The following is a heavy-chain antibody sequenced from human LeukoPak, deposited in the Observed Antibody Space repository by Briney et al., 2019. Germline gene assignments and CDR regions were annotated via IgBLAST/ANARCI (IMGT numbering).Heavy chain of an antibody. D-gene: IGHD5-12*01. CDR2: IYYSGST. J-gene: IGHJ3*02. V-gene: IGHV4-59*01. CDR3: AREGIVATIGDAFDI. CDR1: GGSISSYY. Sequence: PSETLSLTCTVSGGSISSYYWSWIRQPPGKGLEWIRDIYYSGSTNYNPSLKSRVTISVDTSKNQFSLKLSSVTAADTAVYYCAREGIVATIGDAFDIWGQGTMVTVSS.